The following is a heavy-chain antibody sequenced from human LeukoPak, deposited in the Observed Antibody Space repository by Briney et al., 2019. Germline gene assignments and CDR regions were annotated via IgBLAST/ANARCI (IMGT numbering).Heavy chain of an antibody. J-gene: IGHJ4*01. CDR1: GFTFSTYA. D-gene: IGHD6-13*01. Sequence: GGSLRLSCAASGFTFSTYAMNWVRQGPGKGLEWVSSISGSSTYMYYADSVKGRFTVSRDNAKNSLYLQMSSLRVEDTAVYYCASGERPRSYSSTDYWGQGTPLTVSS. CDR3: ASGERPRSYSSTDY. CDR2: ISGSSTYM. V-gene: IGHV3-21*01.